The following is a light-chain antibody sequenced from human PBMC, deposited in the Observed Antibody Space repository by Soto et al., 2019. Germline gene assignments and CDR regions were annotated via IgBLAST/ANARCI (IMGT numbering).Light chain of an antibody. CDR2: AAS. J-gene: IGKJ1*01. V-gene: IGKV3D-20*02. CDR3: QQRSNWPPTWT. Sequence: EIVLTQSPGTLSLSPGERATLSCRASQSLSGNYLAWYQQKPGQAPRLLIYAASNRATGIPDRFSGSGSGSDFTLTISSLEPEDFAVYYCQQRSNWPPTWTFGQGTKVDIK. CDR1: QSLSGNY.